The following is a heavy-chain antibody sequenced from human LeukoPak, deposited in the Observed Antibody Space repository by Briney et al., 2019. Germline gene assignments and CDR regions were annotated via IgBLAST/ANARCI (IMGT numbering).Heavy chain of an antibody. D-gene: IGHD6-19*01. Sequence: SETLSLTCSVSGGSISSYYWNWIRQPPGKGLERIGYIYYSGSTNYNPSLKSRVTMSVDTSKNQFSLKLSSMTAADTAVYYCARASPYSSGWYYFDYWGQGTLVTVSS. J-gene: IGHJ4*02. CDR3: ARASPYSSGWYYFDY. CDR2: IYYSGST. CDR1: GGSISSYY. V-gene: IGHV4-59*12.